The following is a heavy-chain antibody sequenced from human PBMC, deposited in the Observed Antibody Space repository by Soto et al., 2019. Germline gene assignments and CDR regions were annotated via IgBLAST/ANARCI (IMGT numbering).Heavy chain of an antibody. V-gene: IGHV3-53*01. J-gene: IGHJ6*02. CDR2: LWSAGNT. CDR3: AREAPMDV. CDR1: GFTVSSKY. Sequence: PWWSLRLSCSASGFTVSSKYMSWVRQAPGKGLEWVSVLWSAGNTYYADSVRGRFTISRDNSKNTLFLEMSSLTADDAAVYYCAREAPMDVWGQGTTVTVSS.